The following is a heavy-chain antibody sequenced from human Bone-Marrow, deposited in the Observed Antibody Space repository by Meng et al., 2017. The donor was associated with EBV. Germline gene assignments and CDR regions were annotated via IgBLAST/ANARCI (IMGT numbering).Heavy chain of an antibody. CDR2: IYHSGST. D-gene: IGHD3-10*01. J-gene: IGHJ1*01. V-gene: IGHV4-4*02. CDR3: ARAYSYGSRDLPGH. CDR1: GVSISSTYW. Sequence: QVTVPESRLRVLNPSGPLSPRCAVSGVSISSTYWWSWVRQPPGRGLEWLGQIYHSGSTNYNPSLKSRVIISVDKSKNQFSLRLTSVTAADTAVYYCARAYSYGSRDLPGHWGLGTLVTVSS.